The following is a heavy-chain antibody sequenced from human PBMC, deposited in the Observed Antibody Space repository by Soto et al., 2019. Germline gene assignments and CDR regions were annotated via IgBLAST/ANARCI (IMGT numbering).Heavy chain of an antibody. CDR2: IYWDGDK. V-gene: IGHV2-5*02. Sequence: QITLKESGPTLVKPTQTLTLTCTFSGFSLSTNGVGVGWIRQPPGKAQEWLALIYWDGDKRYSPSLRSSLTLTKDTSKSQVVLTMTNMDPVHTATYFCARSRDGTYALDFWGQGTLVTVAS. D-gene: IGHD1-26*01. J-gene: IGHJ4*02. CDR3: ARSRDGTYALDF. CDR1: GFSLSTNGVG.